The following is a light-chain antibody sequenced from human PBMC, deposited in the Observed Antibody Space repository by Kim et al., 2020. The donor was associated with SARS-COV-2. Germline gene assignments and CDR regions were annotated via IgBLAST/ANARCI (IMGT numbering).Light chain of an antibody. Sequence: SYELTQPSSVSVSPGQTARITCSGDVLAKKYARWFQQKPGQAPVLVIYKDSERPSGIPERFSGSSPGTTVTLTISRAQVEDEADYYFYSAADNIGV. CDR1: VLAKKY. CDR3: YSAADNIGV. J-gene: IGLJ3*02. V-gene: IGLV3-27*01. CDR2: KDS.